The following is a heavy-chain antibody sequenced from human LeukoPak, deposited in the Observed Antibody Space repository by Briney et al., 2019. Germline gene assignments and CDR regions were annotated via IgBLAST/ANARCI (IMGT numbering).Heavy chain of an antibody. V-gene: IGHV3-53*01. D-gene: IGHD3-3*01. Sequence: GGSLRLSCAASGFTFSSYSMNWVRQAPGKGLEWVSVIYSGGSTYYADSVKGRFTISRDNSKNTPYLQMNSLRAEDTAVYYCARDWSYWGQGTLVTVSS. CDR2: IYSGGST. J-gene: IGHJ4*02. CDR1: GFTFSSYS. CDR3: ARDWSY.